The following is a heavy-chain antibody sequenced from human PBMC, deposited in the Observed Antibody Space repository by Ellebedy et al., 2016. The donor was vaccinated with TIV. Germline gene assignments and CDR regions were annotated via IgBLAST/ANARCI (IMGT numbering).Heavy chain of an antibody. D-gene: IGHD4-17*01. CDR3: ARDLGLQAVTSDAFDI. Sequence: GGSLRLSCAASGFTFSSYWMSWVRQAPGKGLEWVANIKQDGSEKYYVDSVKGRFTISRDNAKNSLYLQMNSLRAEDTAVYYCARDLGLQAVTSDAFDIWGQGTMVTVSS. V-gene: IGHV3-7*01. CDR2: IKQDGSEK. CDR1: GFTFSSYW. J-gene: IGHJ3*02.